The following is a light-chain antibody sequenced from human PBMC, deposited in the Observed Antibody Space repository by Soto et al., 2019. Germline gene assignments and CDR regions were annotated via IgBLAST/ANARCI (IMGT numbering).Light chain of an antibody. Sequence: QSALTQPASVSGSPGQSINISCTGTSSDVGGYNYVSWYQQHPGKAPKLMIYEVSNRPSGVSNRFSGSKSGNTASLTISGLQAEDEADYYCSSYTSSSTYAVFGGGTQLTVL. J-gene: IGLJ7*01. V-gene: IGLV2-14*01. CDR1: SSDVGGYNY. CDR3: SSYTSSSTYAV. CDR2: EVS.